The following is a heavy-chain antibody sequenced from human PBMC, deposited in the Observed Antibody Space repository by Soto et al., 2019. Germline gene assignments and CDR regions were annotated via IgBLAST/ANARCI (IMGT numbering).Heavy chain of an antibody. V-gene: IGHV4-59*01. Sequence: SETLSLTCTVSGGSIRGYYWSWIRQPPGQRLEWIGYVYYSGTTNYNPSLKSRVTISVDLSKNQFSLRLSSVTTADTALYYCASTTAVPNTLRSRYFFDYWGQGTLVTVSS. CDR1: GGSIRGYY. CDR3: ASTTAVPNTLRSRYFFDY. CDR2: VYYSGTT. J-gene: IGHJ4*02. D-gene: IGHD4-17*01.